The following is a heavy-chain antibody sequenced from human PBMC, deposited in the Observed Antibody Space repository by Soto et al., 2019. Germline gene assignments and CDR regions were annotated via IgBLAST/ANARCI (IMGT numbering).Heavy chain of an antibody. Sequence: QVQLQESGPGLVKPSQTLSLTCTVSGGSISSGGYYWSWIRQHPGKGLEWIGYIYYSGSTYYNPSLKSRVTISVDTSKNQFSLKLSSVTAADTAVYYCARGFVDIVVVRSHSWFDPWGQGTLVTVSS. J-gene: IGHJ5*02. D-gene: IGHD2-2*03. V-gene: IGHV4-31*03. CDR1: GGSISSGGYY. CDR3: ARGFVDIVVVRSHSWFDP. CDR2: IYYSGST.